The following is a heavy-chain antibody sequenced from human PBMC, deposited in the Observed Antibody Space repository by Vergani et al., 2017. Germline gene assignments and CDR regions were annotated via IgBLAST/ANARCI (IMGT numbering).Heavy chain of an antibody. CDR2: ISSSGSTI. CDR3: ATQGYCSSTSCYPRGNYYYYYMDV. Sequence: QVQLVESGGGLVKPGGSLRLSCAASGFTFSDYYMSWIRQAPGKGLEWVSYISSSGSTIYYADSVKGRFTISRDNAKTSLYLQMNSLRAEDTAVYYCATQGYCSSTSCYPRGNYYYYYMDVWGKGTTVTVSS. CDR1: GFTFSDYY. V-gene: IGHV3-11*01. J-gene: IGHJ6*03. D-gene: IGHD2-2*01.